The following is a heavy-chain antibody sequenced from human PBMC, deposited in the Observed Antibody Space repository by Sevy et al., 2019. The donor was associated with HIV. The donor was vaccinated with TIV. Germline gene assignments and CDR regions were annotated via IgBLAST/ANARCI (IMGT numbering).Heavy chain of an antibody. V-gene: IGHV4-34*01. D-gene: IGHD3-10*01. CDR1: GGSFSGYY. Sequence: TLSLTCAVYGGSFSGYYWSWIRQPPGKGLEWIGEINHSGSTNYNPSLKSRVTISVDTSKNQFSLKLSSVTAADTAVYYCARGRRAYYGSGSYYYYYYMDVWGKGTTVTVSS. J-gene: IGHJ6*03. CDR3: ARGRRAYYGSGSYYYYYYMDV. CDR2: INHSGST.